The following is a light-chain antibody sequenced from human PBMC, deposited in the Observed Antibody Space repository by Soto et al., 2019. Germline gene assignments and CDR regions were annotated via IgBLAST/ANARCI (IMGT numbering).Light chain of an antibody. CDR2: DTT. J-gene: IGLJ1*01. Sequence: QSVLTQPPSVTGAPGQRVTISCTGSHSDIGAGYGVHWYQQFPHSAPKLLIYDTTNRPSGVPDRFSGSRSGTSASLAITGLQAEDEADYYCSSYTAGGTIFGTGTKLTVL. CDR3: SSYTAGGTI. V-gene: IGLV1-40*01. CDR1: HSDIGAGYG.